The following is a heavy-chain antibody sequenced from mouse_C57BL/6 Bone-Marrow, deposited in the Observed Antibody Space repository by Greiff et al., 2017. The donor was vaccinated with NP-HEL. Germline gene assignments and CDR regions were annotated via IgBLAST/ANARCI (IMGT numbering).Heavy chain of an antibody. CDR3: ARDKSGFAY. CDR1: GFTFSSYA. Sequence: EVQVVESGGGLVKPGGSLKLSCAASGFTFSSYAMSWVRQTPEKRLEWVATISDGGSYTYYPDNVKGRFTISRDNAKNNLYLQMRHLKSEDTAMYYCARDKSGFAYWGQGTLVTVSA. CDR2: ISDGGSYT. V-gene: IGHV5-4*01. J-gene: IGHJ3*01. D-gene: IGHD1-3*01.